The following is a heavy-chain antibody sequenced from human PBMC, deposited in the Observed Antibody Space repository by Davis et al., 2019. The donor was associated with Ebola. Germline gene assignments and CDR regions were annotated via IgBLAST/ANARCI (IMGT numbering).Heavy chain of an antibody. CDR2: IKQDGSEK. CDR3: ARDAPEDIVATDTLDY. J-gene: IGHJ4*02. V-gene: IGHV3-7*01. CDR1: GFTFSSYW. D-gene: IGHD5-12*01. Sequence: GGSLRLSCAASGFTFSSYWMSWVRQAPGKGLEWVANIKQDGSEKYYVDSVKGRFTISRDNAKNSLYLQMNSLRAEDTAVYYCARDAPEDIVATDTLDYWGQGTLVTVSS.